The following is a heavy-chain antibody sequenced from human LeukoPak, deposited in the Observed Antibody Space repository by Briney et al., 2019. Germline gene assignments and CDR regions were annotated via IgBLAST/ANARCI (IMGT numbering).Heavy chain of an antibody. J-gene: IGHJ4*02. CDR1: GYTFTGHY. CDR2: INPNSGGT. CDR3: ARLHPGIAAAGKEGFDY. V-gene: IGHV1-2*02. D-gene: IGHD6-13*01. Sequence: ASVKVSCKASGYTFTGHYMHWVRQAPGQGLEWMGWINPNSGGTNYAQKFQGRVTMTRDTSISTAHMELSRLRSDDTAVYYCARLHPGIAAAGKEGFDYWGQGTLVTVSS.